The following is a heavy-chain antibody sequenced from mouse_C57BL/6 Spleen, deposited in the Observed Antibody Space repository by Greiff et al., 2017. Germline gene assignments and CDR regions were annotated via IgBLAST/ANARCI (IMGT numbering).Heavy chain of an antibody. J-gene: IGHJ4*01. CDR1: GFNIKDYY. V-gene: IGHV14-2*01. CDR3: SRPMSTTGYYYAMDY. D-gene: IGHD2-4*01. CDR2: IDPEDGET. Sequence: VQLQQSGAELVKPGASVKLSCTASGFNIKDYYMHWVKQRTEQGLEWIGRIDPEDGETKYAAKFQGKATITADTSSNTAYLQLSSLTAEDTAVYYCSRPMSTTGYYYAMDYWGQGTSVTVSA.